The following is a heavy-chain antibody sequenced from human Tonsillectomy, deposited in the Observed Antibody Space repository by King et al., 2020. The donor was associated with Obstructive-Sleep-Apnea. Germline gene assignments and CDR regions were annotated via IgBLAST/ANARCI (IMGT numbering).Heavy chain of an antibody. Sequence: VQLVESGGGVVQPGRSLRLSCAASGFTFSAYAMYWVRQAPGKGLEWVSFISFDGSNKYYADSVKGRFTISRDNSKNRLYLQMSSLRAEDTAVYSCARDRYADNYYGGSNSIDSWGQGSLVTVSS. CDR2: ISFDGSNK. CDR3: ARDRYADNYYGGSNSIDS. D-gene: IGHD3-22*01. CDR1: GFTFSAYA. J-gene: IGHJ4*02. V-gene: IGHV3-30-3*01.